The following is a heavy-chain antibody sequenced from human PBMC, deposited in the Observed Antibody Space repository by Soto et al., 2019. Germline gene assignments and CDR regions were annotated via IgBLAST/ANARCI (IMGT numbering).Heavy chain of an antibody. J-gene: IGHJ6*02. Sequence: QVQLVQSGAEVKKPGSSVKVSCKASGGTFSSYAISWVRQAPGQGLEWMGGIIPIFGTANYAQKFQGRVTITADESTSTAYMELSSLRSEDTAVYYCARTRGDTAMVLYTYYYYGMDVWGQGTTVTVSS. D-gene: IGHD5-18*01. CDR1: GGTFSSYA. CDR3: ARTRGDTAMVLYTYYYYGMDV. V-gene: IGHV1-69*01. CDR2: IIPIFGTA.